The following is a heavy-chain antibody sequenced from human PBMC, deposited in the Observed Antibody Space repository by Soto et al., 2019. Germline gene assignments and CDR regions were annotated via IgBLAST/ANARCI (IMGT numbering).Heavy chain of an antibody. V-gene: IGHV1-58*01. D-gene: IGHD6-19*01. CDR2: IVVASGYS. CDR1: GFTFGSSA. CDR3: AADVIGVAGDFDQ. J-gene: IGHJ4*02. Sequence: LVQSGPDVKKPGTSVKVSCKTSGFTFGSSAVQWVRQVRGQRLEWIGWIVVASGYSNVAQKFQDRVSLTRDLSTNTAFKELSSLTSEDSAMYYCAADVIGVAGDFDQWGQGTLVSVSS.